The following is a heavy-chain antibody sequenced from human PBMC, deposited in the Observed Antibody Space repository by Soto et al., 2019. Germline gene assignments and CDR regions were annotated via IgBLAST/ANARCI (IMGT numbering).Heavy chain of an antibody. CDR1: GFTFSSYA. Sequence: QVQLVESGGGVVQPGRSLRLSCAASGFTFSSYAMHWVRQAPGKGLEWVAVISYDGSNKYYADSVKGRFTISRDNSKNTLYLQMTSLRAEDTAVYYCEGYGYWGQGTLVTVSS. CDR3: EGYGY. J-gene: IGHJ4*02. CDR2: ISYDGSNK. V-gene: IGHV3-30-3*01. D-gene: IGHD5-18*01.